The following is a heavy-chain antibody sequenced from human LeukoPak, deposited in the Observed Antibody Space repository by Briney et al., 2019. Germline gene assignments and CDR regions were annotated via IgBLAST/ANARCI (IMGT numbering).Heavy chain of an antibody. CDR1: GGSISSGGYY. CDR3: ARFGTAVQRKQTVAGTPYFRRYYFDY. J-gene: IGHJ4*02. V-gene: IGHV4-31*03. D-gene: IGHD6-19*01. Sequence: PSQTLSLTCTVSGGSISSGGYYWSWIRQHPGKGLEWIGYIYYSGSTYYNPSLKSRVTISVDTSKNQFSLELSSVTAADTAVYYCARFGTAVQRKQTVAGTPYFRRYYFDYWGQGTLVTVSS. CDR2: IYYSGST.